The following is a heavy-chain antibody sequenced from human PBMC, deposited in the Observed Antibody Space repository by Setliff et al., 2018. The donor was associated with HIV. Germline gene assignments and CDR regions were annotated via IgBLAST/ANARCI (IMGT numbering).Heavy chain of an antibody. CDR2: IIPICGTE. J-gene: IGHJ2*01. CDR1: GGSFSNYC. V-gene: IGHV1-69*06. D-gene: IGHD6-6*01. Sequence: SVKVSCKASGGSFSNYCISWGRQAPGQGLERVGRIIPICGTENYAQKFQGRVTITADKSTTKAYMDLNRLTSDDTAMYYCARGHSSSTNWFFDLWGRGTLGTVSS. CDR3: ARGHSSSTNWFFDL.